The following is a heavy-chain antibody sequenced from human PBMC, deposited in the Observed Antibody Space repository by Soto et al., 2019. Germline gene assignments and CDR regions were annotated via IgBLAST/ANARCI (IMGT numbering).Heavy chain of an antibody. CDR3: ASGRLYYDSSGYYPEDAFDI. J-gene: IGHJ3*02. CDR2: ISSSSSYI. CDR1: GFTFSSYS. V-gene: IGHV3-21*01. Sequence: GGSLRLSCAASGFTFSSYSMNWVRQAPGKGLEWVSSISSSSSYIYYADSVKGRFTISRDNAKNSLYLQMNSLRAEDTAVYYCASGRLYYDSSGYYPEDAFDIWAQGTMVTVSS. D-gene: IGHD3-22*01.